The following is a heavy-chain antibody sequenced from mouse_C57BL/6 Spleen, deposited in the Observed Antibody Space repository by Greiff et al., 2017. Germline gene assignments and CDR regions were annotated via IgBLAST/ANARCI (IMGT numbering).Heavy chain of an antibody. CDR2: IDPETGGT. Sequence: QVHVKQSGAELVRPGASVTLSCKASGYTFTDYEMHWVKQTPVHGLEWIGAIDPETGGTAYNQKFKGKAILTADKSSSTAYMELRSLTSEDSAVYYCTRRDVGDYWGQGTTLTVSS. D-gene: IGHD3-3*01. V-gene: IGHV1-15*01. CDR1: GYTFTDYE. CDR3: TRRDVGDY. J-gene: IGHJ2*01.